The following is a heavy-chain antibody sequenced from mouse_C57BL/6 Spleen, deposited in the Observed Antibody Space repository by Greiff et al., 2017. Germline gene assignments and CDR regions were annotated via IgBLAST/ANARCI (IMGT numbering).Heavy chain of an antibody. D-gene: IGHD3-3*01. CDR2: IDPSDSYT. Sequence: QVQLKQPGAELGMPGASVKLSCKASGYTFTSYWLHWVKQRPGQGLEWIGEIDPSDSYTNYNQKFKGKSTLTVDKSSSTAYMQLRSLTSADSAVYYCASGGTAWFAYWVQGTLVTVSA. CDR1: GYTFTSYW. CDR3: ASGGTAWFAY. V-gene: IGHV1-69*01. J-gene: IGHJ3*01.